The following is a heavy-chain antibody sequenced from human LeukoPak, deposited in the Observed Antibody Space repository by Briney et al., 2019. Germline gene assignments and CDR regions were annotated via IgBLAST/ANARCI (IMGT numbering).Heavy chain of an antibody. CDR2: ISHRGST. CDR1: GYSISNGYY. CDR3: ARGAEYYAIWRGYAGYSDY. Sequence: SETLSLTCTVSGYSISNGYYWGWIRQPPGKGLEWVGSISHRGSTYYNPSLRSRITISLDRSKQKFSLKLTSVTAADTAVYFCARGAEYYAIWRGYAGYSDYWGQGTLVTVSS. D-gene: IGHD3-3*01. V-gene: IGHV4-38-2*02. J-gene: IGHJ4*02.